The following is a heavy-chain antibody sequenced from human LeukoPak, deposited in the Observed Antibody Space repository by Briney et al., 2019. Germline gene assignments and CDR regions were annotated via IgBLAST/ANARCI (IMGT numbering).Heavy chain of an antibody. D-gene: IGHD6-19*01. V-gene: IGHV3-43*02. CDR2: ISGDGGST. Sequence: GGSLRLSCAASGFTFDDYAMHWVRQAPGKGLEWVSLISGDGGSTYYADSVKGRFTISRDNSKNSLYLQMNSLRTEDTALYYCAKDTDSSGWYSNWFDPWGQGTLVTVSS. J-gene: IGHJ5*02. CDR1: GFTFDDYA. CDR3: AKDTDSSGWYSNWFDP.